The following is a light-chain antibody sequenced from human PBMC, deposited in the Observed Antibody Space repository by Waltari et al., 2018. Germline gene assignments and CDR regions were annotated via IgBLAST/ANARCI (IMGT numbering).Light chain of an antibody. CDR1: QDISNQ. CDR2: DAS. J-gene: IGKJ5*01. CDR3: QETNTFPIT. Sequence: DIQMTQSPSSVSASVGATVTITCRASQDISNQLTWYQQKPGKAPKFLIYDASTLESGVPSWFSGSGSGTDFTLTVRSLQPEDFATYYCQETNTFPITFGQGTRLEIK. V-gene: IGKV1D-12*01.